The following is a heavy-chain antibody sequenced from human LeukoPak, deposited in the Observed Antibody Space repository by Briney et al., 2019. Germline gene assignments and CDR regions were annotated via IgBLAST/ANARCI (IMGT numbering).Heavy chain of an antibody. V-gene: IGHV3-64*01. D-gene: IGHD2-15*01. Sequence: GGSLRLSCAASGFTFSSYAMHWVPQAPGKGLEYVSGISSDGGSPFHVNSVKGRFTISRDNCKDTLYLQMGSLRAEDMAVYYCAREYCSGGRCQYYFDYWGQGTLVTVSS. J-gene: IGHJ4*02. CDR1: GFTFSSYA. CDR2: ISSDGGSP. CDR3: AREYCSGGRCQYYFDY.